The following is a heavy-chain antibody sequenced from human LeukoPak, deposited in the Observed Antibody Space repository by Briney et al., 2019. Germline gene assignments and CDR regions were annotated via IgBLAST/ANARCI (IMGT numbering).Heavy chain of an antibody. D-gene: IGHD3-22*01. CDR2: IWYDGSYK. Sequence: GGSLRLSCAASGFTFSSYGMHWVRQAPGKGLEWVAIIWYDGSYKYYADSVEGRFSTSRDNSKNALFLQMNSLRAEDTAVYYCARDVNFYDSSAYAPFDNWGQGILVTVSS. CDR3: ARDVNFYDSSAYAPFDN. CDR1: GFTFSSYG. J-gene: IGHJ4*02. V-gene: IGHV3-33*01.